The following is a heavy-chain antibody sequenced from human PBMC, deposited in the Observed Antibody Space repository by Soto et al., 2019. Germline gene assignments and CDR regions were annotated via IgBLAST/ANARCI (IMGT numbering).Heavy chain of an antibody. Sequence: GGSLRLCCAASGFTLRGYWMSWVRQAPGKGLEWVANIKQDGGEMYYVDSVKGRFTISRDNAKNSLYLQMNSLRAEDTAMYYCARGSLGELNYWGQGTQVTVSS. D-gene: IGHD3-16*01. J-gene: IGHJ4*02. CDR1: GFTLRGYW. V-gene: IGHV3-7*05. CDR2: IKQDGGEM. CDR3: ARGSLGELNY.